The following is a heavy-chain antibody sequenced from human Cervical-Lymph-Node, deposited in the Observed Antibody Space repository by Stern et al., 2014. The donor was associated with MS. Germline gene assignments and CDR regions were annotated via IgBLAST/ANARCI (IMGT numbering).Heavy chain of an antibody. V-gene: IGHV4-59*01. J-gene: IGHJ4*02. Sequence: QMQLVQSGPGLVKPSETLSLTCSVSGTSTISNSWSWFRQSPGKGLEWIGNIYYTGSTNYNPSLKSRVTLSVDTSKNQFSVKVTSVTAADTAVYYCARLAASSSGPFDFWGPGTLVTVSS. CDR2: IYYTGST. CDR1: GTSTISNS. CDR3: ARLAASSSGPFDF. D-gene: IGHD3-22*01.